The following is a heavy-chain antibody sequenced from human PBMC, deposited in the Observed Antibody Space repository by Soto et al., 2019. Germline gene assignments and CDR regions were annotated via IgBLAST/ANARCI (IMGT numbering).Heavy chain of an antibody. CDR1: GYTFTSYG. J-gene: IGHJ6*02. V-gene: IGHV1-18*01. CDR3: ARACRGYCSTGPGYGMDV. D-gene: IGHD2-2*01. CDR2: ISAYNGNT. Sequence: QVQLVQSGAEVKKPGASVKVSCKASGYTFTSYGIRWVRHAPGQGLEWMAWISAYNGNTNYAQKLQGRVTMTTDTSTSTAYMELRSLRSDDTAVYYCARACRGYCSTGPGYGMDVWGQGTTVTVSS.